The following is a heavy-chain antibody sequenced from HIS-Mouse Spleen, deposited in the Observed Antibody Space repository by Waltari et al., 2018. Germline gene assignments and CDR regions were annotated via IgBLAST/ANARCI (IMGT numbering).Heavy chain of an antibody. J-gene: IGHJ4*02. V-gene: IGHV3-30*18. CDR2: ISYDGSNK. Sequence: QVQLVESGGGVVQPGRSLRLSCAASGFTFSSYGMHWVRQAPGKGLEWMEVISYDGSNKYYADSVKDRFTISRDNSKNTLYLQMNSLRAEDTAVYYCAKDKHHAFDYWGQGTLVTVSS. CDR1: GFTFSSYG. CDR3: AKDKHHAFDY.